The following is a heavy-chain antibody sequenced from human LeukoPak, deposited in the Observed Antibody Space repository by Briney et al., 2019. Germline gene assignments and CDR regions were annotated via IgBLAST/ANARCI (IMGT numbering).Heavy chain of an antibody. CDR2: ISSSGSST. Sequence: PGGSLRLSCAASGFTFSSYAMSWVRQAPGKGLEWVSAISSSGSSTYYADSVKGRFTISRDNSENILYLQMNSLRAEDTAVYYCAKGSYGDYDYWGQGTLVTVSS. D-gene: IGHD4-17*01. CDR3: AKGSYGDYDY. J-gene: IGHJ4*02. CDR1: GFTFSSYA. V-gene: IGHV3-23*01.